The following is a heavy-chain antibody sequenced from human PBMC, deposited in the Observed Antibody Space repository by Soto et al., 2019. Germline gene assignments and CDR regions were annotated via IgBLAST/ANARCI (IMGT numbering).Heavy chain of an antibody. J-gene: IGHJ4*02. V-gene: IGHV3-33*01. CDR1: GFTFSSYG. CDR2: IWYDGSNK. CDR3: ARAGIAVAGLVY. Sequence: QVQLVESGGGVVQPGRSLRLSCAAYGFTFSSYGMHWVRQAPGKGLEWVAVIWYDGSNKYYADSVKGRFTISRDNSKNTLYLQMNSLRAEDTAVYYCARAGIAVAGLVYWGQGTLVTVSS. D-gene: IGHD6-19*01.